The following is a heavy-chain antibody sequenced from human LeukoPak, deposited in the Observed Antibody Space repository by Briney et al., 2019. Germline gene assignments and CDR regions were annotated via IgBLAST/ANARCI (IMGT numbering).Heavy chain of an antibody. CDR2: IRSKANSYAT. CDR1: GFTFSGSA. V-gene: IGHV3-73*01. Sequence: PGGSLRLSCAASGFTFSGSAMHWVRQASGKGLEWVGRIRSKANSYATAYAASVKGRFTISRDDSKNTAYLQMNSLKTEDTAVYYCTRHAQSGDSGLLPTSFDVWGKGTTVTVSS. D-gene: IGHD2-15*01. J-gene: IGHJ6*04. CDR3: TRHAQSGDSGLLPTSFDV.